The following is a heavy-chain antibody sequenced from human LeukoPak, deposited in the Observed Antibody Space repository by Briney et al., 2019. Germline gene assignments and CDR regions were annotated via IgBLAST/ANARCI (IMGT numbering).Heavy chain of an antibody. Sequence: ASVKVSCKASVGTFSSYAISGVRQAPGQGLEWMGRINPNSGGTNYAQKFQGRITMTRDTSISTDYMVLSRLRSDDTAVYYCARVDSSSWFDYWGQGTLVTVSS. D-gene: IGHD6-13*01. V-gene: IGHV1-2*06. J-gene: IGHJ4*02. CDR2: INPNSGGT. CDR1: VGTFSSYA. CDR3: ARVDSSSWFDY.